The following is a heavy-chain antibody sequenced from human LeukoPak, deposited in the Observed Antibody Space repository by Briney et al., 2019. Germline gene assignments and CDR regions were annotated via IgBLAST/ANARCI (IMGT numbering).Heavy chain of an antibody. CDR2: INPNVGYT. V-gene: IGHV1-2*02. Sequence: ASVKVSCKASGYSFTDHYIHWLRQSPGQGLEWMAWINPNVGYTKYAEKFEDRVTLTRDTSISTAYMELSRLKSDDTAVYYCARDLGYRGGWFDPWGQGTLVTVSS. J-gene: IGHJ5*02. CDR3: ARDLGYRGGWFDP. D-gene: IGHD1-26*01. CDR1: GYSFTDHY.